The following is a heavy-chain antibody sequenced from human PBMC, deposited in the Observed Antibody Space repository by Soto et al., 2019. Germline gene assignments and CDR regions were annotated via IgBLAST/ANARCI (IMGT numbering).Heavy chain of an antibody. CDR2: IYYSGST. Sequence: SETLSLTCTVSGGSISSSSYYWGWIRQPPGKGLEWIGSIYYSGSTYYNPSLKSRVTISVDTSKNQFSLKLSSVTAADTAVYYCARNVWQQLVPIDAFDIWGQGTMVTVSS. CDR3: ARNVWQQLVPIDAFDI. D-gene: IGHD6-13*01. V-gene: IGHV4-39*01. J-gene: IGHJ3*02. CDR1: GGSISSSSYY.